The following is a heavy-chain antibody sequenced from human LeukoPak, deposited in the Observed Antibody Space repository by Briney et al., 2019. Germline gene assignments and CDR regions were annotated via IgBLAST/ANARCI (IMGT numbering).Heavy chain of an antibody. CDR3: GKRGGEPSYSGGGYFDY. D-gene: IGHD1-26*01. V-gene: IGHV3-23*01. Sequence: GGSLRLSCAASGFTFSSYAMSWVRQASGKGLEWVSSISGGGGSTYYADSVKGRFTISRDNSKNTLYLQMNSLRADDTAVYYCGKRGGEPSYSGGGYFDYWGQGTLVTVSS. CDR2: ISGGGGST. J-gene: IGHJ4*02. CDR1: GFTFSSYA.